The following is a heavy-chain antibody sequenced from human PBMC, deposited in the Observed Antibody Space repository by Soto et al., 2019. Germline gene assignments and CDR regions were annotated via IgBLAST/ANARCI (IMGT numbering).Heavy chain of an antibody. V-gene: IGHV3-74*01. CDR1: GFTFSSYW. CDR3: ARDEVITMVRGVITPRNYYYYMDV. CDR2: INSDGSST. D-gene: IGHD3-10*01. Sequence: GGSLRLSCAASGFTFSSYWMHWVRQAPGKGLVWVSRINSDGSSTSYADSVKGRFTISRDNAKNTLYLQMNSLRAEDTAVYYCARDEVITMVRGVITPRNYYYYMDVWGKGTTVTVSS. J-gene: IGHJ6*03.